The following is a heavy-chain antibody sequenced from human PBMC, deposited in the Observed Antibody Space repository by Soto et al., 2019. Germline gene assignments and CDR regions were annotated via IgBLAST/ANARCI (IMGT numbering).Heavy chain of an antibody. D-gene: IGHD3-16*01. CDR1: GYTFTSYA. V-gene: IGHV1-3*01. CDR3: ARVKGALLGKPTTPCYFDY. J-gene: IGHJ4*02. Sequence: QVQLVQSGAEVKKPGASVKVSCKASGYTFTSYAMHWVRQAPGQRLEWMGWTNAGNGNTKYSQKFQGRVTITRDTSANTASMELGSLRSEDTAGYYCARVKGALLGKPTTPCYFDYWGQGTLVTVSS. CDR2: TNAGNGNT.